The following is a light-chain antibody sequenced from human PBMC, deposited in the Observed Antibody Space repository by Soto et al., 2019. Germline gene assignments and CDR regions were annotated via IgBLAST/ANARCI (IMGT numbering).Light chain of an antibody. V-gene: IGLV2-14*01. CDR1: SSDFGGYNY. CDR2: EVS. J-gene: IGLJ3*02. CDR3: SSYTSSSTRV. Sequence: QSALTQPASVSGSPGQSITISCTGTSSDFGGYNYVSWYQQHPGQAPKLMIYEVSNRPSGVSNRFSGSKSGNTASLTMSGLQAEDEADYYCSSYTSSSTRVFGGGTQLTVL.